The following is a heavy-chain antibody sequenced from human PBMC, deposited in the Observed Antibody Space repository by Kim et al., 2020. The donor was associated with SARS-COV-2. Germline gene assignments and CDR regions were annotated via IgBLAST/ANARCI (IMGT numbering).Heavy chain of an antibody. Sequence: GGSLRLSCAASGFTFSSYEMNWVRQAPGKGLEWISYIRNSGSAIYYADSVKGRFTISRDDPKNSLYLQMNSLRAEDTAVYYCVRGPAAYYWGQGTLVTVSS. CDR3: VRGPAAYY. CDR1: GFTFSSYE. V-gene: IGHV3-48*03. CDR2: IRNSGSAI. J-gene: IGHJ4*02. D-gene: IGHD2-2*01.